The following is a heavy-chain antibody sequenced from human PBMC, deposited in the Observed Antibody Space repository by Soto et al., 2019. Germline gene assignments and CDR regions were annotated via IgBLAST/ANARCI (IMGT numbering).Heavy chain of an antibody. CDR1: GFTFSTYA. V-gene: IGHV3-30*04. D-gene: IGHD1-26*01. Sequence: QVQLVESGGGVVQPGRSLRLSCAASGFTFSTYAMHWVRQAPGKGLEWVAVISYDGSNKHYADSVKGRFTISRDNSKNTLYLQMNNLRVDDTAVYFCARAYLGRLPRRADYYYAMDVWGRGTTVTVSS. CDR3: ARAYLGRLPRRADYYYAMDV. CDR2: ISYDGSNK. J-gene: IGHJ6*02.